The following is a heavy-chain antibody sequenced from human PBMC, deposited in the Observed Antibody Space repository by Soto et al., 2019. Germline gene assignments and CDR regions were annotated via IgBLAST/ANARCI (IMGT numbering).Heavy chain of an antibody. CDR1: GFTFSSYS. V-gene: IGHV3-21*01. CDR3: ARAEAYCSGGSCYPNWFDP. CDR2: ISSSSSYI. J-gene: IGHJ5*02. D-gene: IGHD2-15*01. Sequence: EVQVVESGGGLVKPGGSLRLSCVASGFTFSSYSMNWVRQAPGKGLEWVSSISSSSSYIYYADSVKGRFTISRDNAKNSLYLQMNSLRAEDTAVYYCARAEAYCSGGSCYPNWFDPWVQGTLVTVSS.